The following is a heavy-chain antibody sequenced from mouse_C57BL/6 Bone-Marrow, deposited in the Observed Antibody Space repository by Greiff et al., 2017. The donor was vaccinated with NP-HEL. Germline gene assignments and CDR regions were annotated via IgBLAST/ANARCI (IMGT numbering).Heavy chain of an antibody. CDR2: IDPSDSYT. V-gene: IGHV1-69*01. CDR3: ARDYDDSNWYFDV. D-gene: IGHD2-4*01. J-gene: IGHJ1*03. CDR1: GYTFTSYW. Sequence: QVQLQQPGAELVMPGASVKLSCKASGYTFTSYWMHWVKQRPGQGLEWIGEIDPSDSYTNYNQKFKGKSTLTVDKSSSTAYMQLSSLTSEDSAVYYCARDYDDSNWYFDVGGTGTTVTVSS.